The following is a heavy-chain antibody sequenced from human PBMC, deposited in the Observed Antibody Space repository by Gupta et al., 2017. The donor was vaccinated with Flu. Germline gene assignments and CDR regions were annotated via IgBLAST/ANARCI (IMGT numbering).Heavy chain of an antibody. J-gene: IGHJ6*02. CDR3: ARDYDGTGTYYYYYFGMDV. Sequence: QVQLVQSGTEVKKPGSSVKLSCKASGGTFSSNAISWVRQAPGQGLEWMGGIIPKFDTPNHAQKFQDIVTITADKSTSTVYMELSSLRSEDTAVYYCARDYDGTGTYYYYYFGMDVWGQGTTVTVSS. V-gene: IGHV1-69*06. CDR1: GGTFSSNA. D-gene: IGHD3-22*01. CDR2: IIPKFDTP.